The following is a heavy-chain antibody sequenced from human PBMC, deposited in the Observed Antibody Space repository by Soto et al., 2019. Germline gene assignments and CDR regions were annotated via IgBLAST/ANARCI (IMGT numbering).Heavy chain of an antibody. CDR2: IYSSGNT. CDR1: GGSIRNYF. D-gene: IGHD1-20*01. J-gene: IGHJ3*02. Sequence: QVQLQESGPGLVKPSETLSLICTVSGGSIRNYFWTWIRQPAGKGLEWIGRIYSSGNTVYNASLKSLVTMSIDMSKNQVSLKLSSMTAADTAVYYCVRDVESPGISGSWGAFDIWGQGTVVTVSS. CDR3: VRDVESPGISGSWGAFDI. V-gene: IGHV4-4*07.